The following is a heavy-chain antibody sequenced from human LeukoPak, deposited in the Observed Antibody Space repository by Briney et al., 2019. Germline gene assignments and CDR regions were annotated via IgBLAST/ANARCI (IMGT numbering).Heavy chain of an antibody. D-gene: IGHD2-15*01. CDR1: GFTFSSYW. V-gene: IGHV3-74*01. J-gene: IGHJ4*02. CDR3: ARGPLRAANFDF. CDR2: INSDGSST. Sequence: PGGSLRLSCAASGFTFSSYWMHWVRQAPGKGLVWVSRINSDGSSTSYADSVKGRFTISRDNAKNTLYLQMNSLRAEDTAVYYCARGPLRAANFDFWGQGTLVTVSS.